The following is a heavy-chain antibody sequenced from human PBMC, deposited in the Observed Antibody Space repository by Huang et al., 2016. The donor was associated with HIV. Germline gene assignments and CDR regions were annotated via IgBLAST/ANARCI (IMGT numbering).Heavy chain of an antibody. CDR3: ATGRGGSFFDY. Sequence: QVQLQESGPRLVKPSETLSLTCTVSGGSISSYYWSWIRQPPGKGLEWIGYIHYSGSTNYNPSLKRRVTIEIDTSKNQFSLKLSSVTAADTAVYYCATGRGGSFFDYWGQGTLVTVSS. D-gene: IGHD1-26*01. J-gene: IGHJ4*02. V-gene: IGHV4-59*01. CDR1: GGSISSYY. CDR2: IHYSGST.